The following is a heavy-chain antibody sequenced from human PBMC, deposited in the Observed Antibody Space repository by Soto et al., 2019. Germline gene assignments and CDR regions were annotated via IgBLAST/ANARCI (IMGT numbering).Heavy chain of an antibody. CDR2: VSYDGSNK. V-gene: IGHV3-33*08. CDR3: AAYCYTMTCTHFHGYS. CDR1: GFTFGSYG. J-gene: IGHJ4*02. D-gene: IGHD3-16*02. Sequence: GGSLRLSCATSGFTFGSYGMHWVRQAPGKGLEWVAVVSYDGSNKYYADSVKGRFTISRDNAKNALYLQMNSLRVEDTAVYYCAAYCYTMTCTHFHGYSWGQGTLVTVSS.